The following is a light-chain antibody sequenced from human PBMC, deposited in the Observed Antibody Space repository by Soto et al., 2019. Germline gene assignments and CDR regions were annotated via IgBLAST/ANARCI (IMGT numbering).Light chain of an antibody. J-gene: IGLJ1*01. CDR3: SSYTSSSTYV. CDR2: DVS. Sequence: QSALTQPASVSGSPGQSIAISCTGTSSDVGGYDYVSWYQQHPGKAPKLMIYDVSNRPSVVSNRFSGYKSDNTASLTISGLQAEDEADYYCSSYTSSSTYVFGTGTKLTVL. CDR1: SSDVGGYDY. V-gene: IGLV2-14*01.